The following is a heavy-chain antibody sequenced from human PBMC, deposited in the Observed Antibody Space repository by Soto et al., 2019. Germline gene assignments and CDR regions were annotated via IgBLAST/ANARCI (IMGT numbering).Heavy chain of an antibody. CDR1: GFTFSSYW. CDR2: INSDGSST. CDR3: ARTPAARTLNWFDP. Sequence: GGSLRLSCAASGFTFSSYWMHWVRQAPGKGLVWVSRINSDGSSTSYADSVKGRFTISRDNAENTLYLQMNSLRAEDTAVYYCARTPAARTLNWFDPWGQGTLVTVSS. J-gene: IGHJ5*02. V-gene: IGHV3-74*01. D-gene: IGHD2-2*01.